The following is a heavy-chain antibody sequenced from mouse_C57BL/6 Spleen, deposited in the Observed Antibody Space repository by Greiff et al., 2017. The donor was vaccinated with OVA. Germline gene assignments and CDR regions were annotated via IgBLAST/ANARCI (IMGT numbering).Heavy chain of an antibody. CDR3: AKHTSFYYGSSYDAMDY. CDR2: IWGGGST. J-gene: IGHJ4*01. Sequence: VQVVESGPGLVAPSQSLSITCTVSGFSLTSYGVDWVRQPPGKGLEWLGVIWGGGSTNYNSALMSRLSISKDNSKSQVFLKMNSLQTDDTAMYYCAKHTSFYYGSSYDAMDYWGQGTSVTVSS. V-gene: IGHV2-9*01. CDR1: GFSLTSYG. D-gene: IGHD1-1*01.